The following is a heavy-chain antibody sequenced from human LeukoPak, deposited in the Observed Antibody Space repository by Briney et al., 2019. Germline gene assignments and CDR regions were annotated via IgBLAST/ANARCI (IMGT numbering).Heavy chain of an antibody. CDR1: GGSISSSNW. CDR3: ARDAGDYATYFDY. D-gene: IGHD4-17*01. V-gene: IGHV4-4*02. J-gene: IGHJ4*02. CDR2: IYHSGST. Sequence: SGTLSLTCAVSGGSISSSNWWSWVRQPPGKGLEWIGEIYHSGSTNYNPSLKSRVTISVDKSKNQFSLKLSSVTTADTAVYYCARDAGDYATYFDYWGQGTLVTVSS.